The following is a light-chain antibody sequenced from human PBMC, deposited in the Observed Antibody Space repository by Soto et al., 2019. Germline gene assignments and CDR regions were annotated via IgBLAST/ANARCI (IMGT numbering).Light chain of an antibody. CDR3: QVWDSGSAHVF. CDR1: NIGSKG. J-gene: IGLJ2*01. Sequence: SYDLTQPPSVSVAPGETARISCEGNNIGSKGVHWYQQKPGQAPVLVIYSDTDLPPVIPERFSGSNSANMATLTISRVEAGDEADYYCQVWDSGSAHVFFGGGTKLTVL. V-gene: IGLV3-21*01. CDR2: SDT.